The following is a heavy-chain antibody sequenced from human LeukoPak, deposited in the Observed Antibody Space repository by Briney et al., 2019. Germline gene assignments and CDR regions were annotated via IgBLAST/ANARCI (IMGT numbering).Heavy chain of an antibody. D-gene: IGHD3-3*01. CDR1: GFIFSDYV. CDR2: SGTGGRT. CDR3: AKDLPTYYDFWSGYLFDY. Sequence: GGSLRLSCAGSGFIFSDYVMSWVRQAPGKGLEWVSASGTGGRTYYADSVKGRFTISRDNSKNTLYLQMNSLRAEDTAVYYCAKDLPTYYDFWSGYLFDYWGQGTLVTVSS. V-gene: IGHV3-23*01. J-gene: IGHJ4*02.